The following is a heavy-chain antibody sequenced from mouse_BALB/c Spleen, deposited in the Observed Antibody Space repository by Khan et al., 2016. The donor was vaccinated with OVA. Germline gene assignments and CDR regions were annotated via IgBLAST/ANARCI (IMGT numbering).Heavy chain of an antibody. CDR2: IYPGSDST. CDR3: ARAGWDVFAD. V-gene: IGHV1-77*01. J-gene: IGHJ3*01. Sequence: QVRLQQSGPELVKPGASVKMSCKASGYTFTDYVMNWVKQRNGQGLEWIGQIYPGSDSTYYNEKFKGKATLTADRSSSTAYMLLSNLTSEDSAVFFCARAGWDVFADWGQGTLVTVSA. CDR1: GYTFTDYV. D-gene: IGHD4-1*01.